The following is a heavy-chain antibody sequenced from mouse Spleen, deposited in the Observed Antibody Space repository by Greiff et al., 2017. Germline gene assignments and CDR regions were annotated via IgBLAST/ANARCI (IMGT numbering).Heavy chain of an antibody. V-gene: IGHV2-2*01. CDR1: GFSLTSYG. Sequence: QVQLKQSGPGLVQPSQSLSITCTVSGFSLTSYGVHWVRQSPGKGLEWLGVIWSGGSTDYNAAFISRLGISKDNSKSQFFLKMNSLQADYTAIYYCASLYYYGSSSYYFDYWGQSTTLTVSS. CDR3: ASLYYYGSSSYYFDY. J-gene: IGHJ2*01. CDR2: IWSGGST. D-gene: IGHD1-1*01.